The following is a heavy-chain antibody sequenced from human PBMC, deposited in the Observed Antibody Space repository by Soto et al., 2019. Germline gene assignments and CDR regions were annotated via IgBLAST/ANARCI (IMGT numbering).Heavy chain of an antibody. CDR3: ARVTMVRGVIIPLVYGMDV. CDR1: GGSISSGGYY. J-gene: IGHJ6*02. CDR2: IYYSGST. V-gene: IGHV4-31*03. D-gene: IGHD3-10*01. Sequence: QVQLQESGPGLVKPSQTLSLTCTVSGGSISSGGYYWSWIRQHPGKGLEWIGYIYYSGSTYYNPSLKSRVTISVDTSKNPFSLKLSSVTAADTAVYYCARVTMVRGVIIPLVYGMDVWGQGTTVTVSS.